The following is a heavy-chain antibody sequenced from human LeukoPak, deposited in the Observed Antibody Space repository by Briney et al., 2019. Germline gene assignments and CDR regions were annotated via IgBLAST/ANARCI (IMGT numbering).Heavy chain of an antibody. Sequence: SETLSLTCAVYGGSFSAYYWSWVRQPPGKGLEWIGEINHSGSTNYNPSLKSRVTISVDTSKNQFSLKLSSVTAADTAVYYCARAHYDSSWYEWGVGYYFDYWGQGTLVAVSS. V-gene: IGHV4-34*01. D-gene: IGHD6-13*01. CDR2: INHSGST. J-gene: IGHJ4*02. CDR1: GGSFSAYY. CDR3: ARAHYDSSWYEWGVGYYFDY.